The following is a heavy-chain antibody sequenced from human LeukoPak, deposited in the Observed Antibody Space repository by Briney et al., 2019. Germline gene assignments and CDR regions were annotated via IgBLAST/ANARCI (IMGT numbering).Heavy chain of an antibody. CDR3: AKDKGSSLSEDAFDI. J-gene: IGHJ3*02. CDR2: ISWNSGSI. V-gene: IGHV3-9*01. CDR1: GFTFDDYA. D-gene: IGHD1-26*01. Sequence: PGGSLRLSCAASGFTFDDYAMHWVRHAPGKGLEWVSGISWNSGSIGYADSVKGRFTISRDNAKNSLYLQMNSLRAEDTALYYCAKDKGSSLSEDAFDIWGQGTKVTVSS.